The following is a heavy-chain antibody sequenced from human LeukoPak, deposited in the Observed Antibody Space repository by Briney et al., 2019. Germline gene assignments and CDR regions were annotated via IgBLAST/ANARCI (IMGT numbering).Heavy chain of an antibody. CDR1: GFTFSSYG. Sequence: GGSLRLSCAASGFTFSSYGMHWVRQAPGKGLEWLAFIRYDGSTKYYADSVKGRFTISRDNSKNTLYLQMNSLRAEDTAVYYCAKVAAAIVILGWFDPWGQGTLVTVSS. CDR2: IRYDGSTK. D-gene: IGHD6-13*01. J-gene: IGHJ5*02. V-gene: IGHV3-30*02. CDR3: AKVAAAIVILGWFDP.